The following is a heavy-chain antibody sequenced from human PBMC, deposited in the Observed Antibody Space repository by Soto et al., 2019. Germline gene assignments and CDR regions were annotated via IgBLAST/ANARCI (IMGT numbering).Heavy chain of an antibody. CDR1: GGTFSSYA. Sequence: ASVKVSCKASGGTFSSYAISWVRQAPGQGLEWMGGIIPIFGTANYAQKFQGRVTITADESTSTAYMELSSLRSEDTAVYYCARRGIAAHAGGMDVWGQGTTVTVSS. V-gene: IGHV1-69*13. J-gene: IGHJ6*02. CDR3: ARRGIAAHAGGMDV. CDR2: IIPIFGTA. D-gene: IGHD6-13*01.